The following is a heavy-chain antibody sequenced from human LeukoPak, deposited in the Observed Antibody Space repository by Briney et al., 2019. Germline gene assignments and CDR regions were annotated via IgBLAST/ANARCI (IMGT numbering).Heavy chain of an antibody. CDR1: GDSTSSHY. J-gene: IGHJ5*02. Sequence: SETLSLTCAVSGDSTSSHYWSGVRQPPGKGLEWMGYIYYNGSNNYNPSLKSPVTISVDTSKNQFSLKLSSVTAADTAVYYCARVDYDFWSGYPKRSWFELWGQGTLVTVSS. D-gene: IGHD3-3*01. V-gene: IGHV4-59*11. CDR3: ARVDYDFWSGYPKRSWFEL. CDR2: IYYNGSN.